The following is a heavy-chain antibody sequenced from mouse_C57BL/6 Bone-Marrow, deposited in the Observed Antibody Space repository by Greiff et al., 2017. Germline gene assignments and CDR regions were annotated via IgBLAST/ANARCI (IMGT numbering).Heavy chain of an antibody. CDR1: GYAFSSYW. CDR3: ARECISTGERYFDV. V-gene: IGHV1-82*01. J-gene: IGHJ1*03. CDR2: INPGYGDT. Sequence: QVQLQQSGPELVKPGASVKLSCKASGYAFSSYWMNWVKQRPGQGLEWIGQINPGYGDTNYNGKFKGKATLTADKSSSTAYMQLSSLTSEDSAVYFGARECISTGERYFDVWGTGTTVTVSS. D-gene: IGHD1-1*01.